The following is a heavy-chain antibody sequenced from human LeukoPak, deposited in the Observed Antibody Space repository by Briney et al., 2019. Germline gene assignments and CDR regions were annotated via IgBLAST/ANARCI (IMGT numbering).Heavy chain of an antibody. Sequence: KTGESLKISCMGSGYTFTSYWIGWIRQMPGKGLEWMGIIYPADSDTRYSPSFQGQVTISADKSISTAYLQWSSLKASDTAMYYCARHLTNWYFDLWGRGTLVTVSS. CDR1: GYTFTSYW. J-gene: IGHJ2*01. CDR2: IYPADSDT. CDR3: ARHLTNWYFDL. V-gene: IGHV5-51*01.